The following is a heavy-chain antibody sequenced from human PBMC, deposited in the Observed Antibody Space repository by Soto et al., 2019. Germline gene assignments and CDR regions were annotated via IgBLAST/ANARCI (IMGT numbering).Heavy chain of an antibody. CDR3: ARRPIVVVPAARVRGYYYGMDV. CDR2: INHSGST. Sequence: SETLSLTCAVYGGSFSCYYWSWIRQPPGKGLEWIGEINHSGSTNYNPSLKSRVTISVDTSKNQFSLKLSSVTAADTAVYYCARRPIVVVPAARVRGYYYGMDVWGQGTTVTVSS. J-gene: IGHJ6*02. V-gene: IGHV4-34*01. CDR1: GGSFSCYY. D-gene: IGHD2-2*01.